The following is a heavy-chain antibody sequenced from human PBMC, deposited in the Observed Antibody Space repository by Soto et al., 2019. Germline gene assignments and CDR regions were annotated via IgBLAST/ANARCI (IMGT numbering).Heavy chain of an antibody. CDR2: IYYSGST. V-gene: IGHV4-59*01. Sequence: SQTLSLTCTVSGGSISSYYWSWIRQPPGKGLEWIGYIYYSGSTNYNPSLKSRVTISVDTSKNQFSLKLSSVTAADTAVYYCAAFNYGDYVKDYWGQGTLVTVSS. J-gene: IGHJ4*02. CDR3: AAFNYGDYVKDY. CDR1: GGSISSYY. D-gene: IGHD4-17*01.